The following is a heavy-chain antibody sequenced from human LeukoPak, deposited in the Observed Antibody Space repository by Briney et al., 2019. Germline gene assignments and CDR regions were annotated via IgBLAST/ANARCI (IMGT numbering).Heavy chain of an antibody. D-gene: IGHD3-22*01. J-gene: IGHJ4*02. Sequence: GASVKVSCKASGYTFTSYGITWVRQAPGQGLEWMGWINVPNGHINYAQKVQGRVTMTTDTSTSTAYMELRSLRSDDTAVYYCARGHTLYYESTAYYYFDYWGQGTLVTVSS. V-gene: IGHV1-18*01. CDR3: ARGHTLYYESTAYYYFDY. CDR2: INVPNGHI. CDR1: GYTFTSYG.